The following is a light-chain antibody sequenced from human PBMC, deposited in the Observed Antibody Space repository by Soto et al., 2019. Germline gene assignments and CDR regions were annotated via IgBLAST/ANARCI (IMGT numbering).Light chain of an antibody. J-gene: IGKJ1*01. Sequence: EIVLTQSPGTLSLSPGERATLSCRASQSVSSSFLAWHQQKPGQAPRLLIYGASSRATGIPDRFSGSGSGTDFTLTISRLEPEDFAVYYCQQDGSSPRPFGQGTKVEIK. CDR3: QQDGSSPRP. CDR1: QSVSSSF. V-gene: IGKV3-20*01. CDR2: GAS.